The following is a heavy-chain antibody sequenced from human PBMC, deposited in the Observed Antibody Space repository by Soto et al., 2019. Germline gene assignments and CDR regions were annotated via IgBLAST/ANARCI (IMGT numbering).Heavy chain of an antibody. CDR2: TCYRSKWYN. D-gene: IGHD4-4*01. V-gene: IGHV6-1*01. Sequence: SQTHSITCAISGDSVSSNSAAWNWISQSPSRGLEWLGRTCYRSKWYNDYAVSVKSRITINPDTSKNQFSLQLNSVTPEDTAVYYCARVPLHGYYYGMDVWGQGTTVTVS. CDR1: GDSVSSNSAA. J-gene: IGHJ6*02. CDR3: ARVPLHGYYYGMDV.